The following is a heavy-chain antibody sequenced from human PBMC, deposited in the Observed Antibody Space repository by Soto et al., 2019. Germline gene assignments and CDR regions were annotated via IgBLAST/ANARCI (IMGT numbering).Heavy chain of an antibody. D-gene: IGHD6-13*01. Sequence: PGGSLRLSCAASGFTFSSYEMNWVRQAPGKGLEWVSYISSSGSTIYYADSVKGRFTISRDNAKNSLCLQMNSLRAEDTAVYYCASGIAAAGTSLDYWGQGTLVTVSS. CDR3: ASGIAAAGTSLDY. J-gene: IGHJ4*02. V-gene: IGHV3-48*03. CDR2: ISSSGSTI. CDR1: GFTFSSYE.